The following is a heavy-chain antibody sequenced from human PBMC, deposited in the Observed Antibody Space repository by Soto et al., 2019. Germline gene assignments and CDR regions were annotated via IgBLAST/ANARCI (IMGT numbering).Heavy chain of an antibody. D-gene: IGHD6-13*01. CDR2: IFSNDEK. CDR1: GFSLSNAGLG. CDR3: ASTYSTSLYWFDP. J-gene: IGHJ5*02. V-gene: IGHV2-26*04. Sequence: QVTVKESGPVLVKPTETLTLTCTVSGFSLSNAGLGVSWIRQPPGKALEWLAHIFSNDEKSYSTSLKSRLTISKDTSKSQVFLTMTNMDPVDTATYYCASTYSTSLYWFDPWGQGTLVTVSS.